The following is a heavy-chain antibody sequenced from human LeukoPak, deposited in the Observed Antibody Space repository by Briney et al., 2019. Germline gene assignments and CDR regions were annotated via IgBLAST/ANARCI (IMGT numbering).Heavy chain of an antibody. J-gene: IGHJ4*02. Sequence: GRSLRLSCAASGFTFSSYGIHWVRQAPGKGLEWVAVIWYDGSNKYYADSVEGRFTISRDNSKNTLYLQMNSLRAEDTAVYYCARPTYSGSYYWFYYWGQGTLVTVSS. CDR2: IWYDGSNK. V-gene: IGHV3-33*01. CDR3: ARPTYSGSYYWFYY. D-gene: IGHD1-26*01. CDR1: GFTFSSYG.